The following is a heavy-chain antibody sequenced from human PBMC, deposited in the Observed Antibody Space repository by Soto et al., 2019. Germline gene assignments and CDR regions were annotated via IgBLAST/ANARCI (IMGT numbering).Heavy chain of an antibody. V-gene: IGHV1-69*01. Sequence: QVQLVQSGAEVKKPGSSVKVSCKTSGGPFNNHAINWVRQAPGQGLEWVGLVIPTLATADYAQKFQGRVTMTADEVTNTAYTELSSLRSNDTGVYYCASNDGEIDAFDIWGQATLVTVSS. CDR3: ASNDGEIDAFDI. CDR1: GGPFNNHA. CDR2: VIPTLATA. J-gene: IGHJ3*02. D-gene: IGHD4-17*01.